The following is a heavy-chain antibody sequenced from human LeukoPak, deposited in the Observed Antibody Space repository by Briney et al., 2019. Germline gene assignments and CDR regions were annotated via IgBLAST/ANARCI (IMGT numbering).Heavy chain of an antibody. Sequence: APVKVSCKASGYTFTGYYMHWVRQAPGQGLEWMGWINPNSGGTNYAQKFQGRVTMTRDTSISTAYMELSRLRSDDTAVYYCARDPEWSRLRILDYCGMDVWGQGTTVTVSS. D-gene: IGHD5-12*01. J-gene: IGHJ6*02. CDR2: INPNSGGT. CDR1: GYTFTGYY. CDR3: ARDPEWSRLRILDYCGMDV. V-gene: IGHV1-2*02.